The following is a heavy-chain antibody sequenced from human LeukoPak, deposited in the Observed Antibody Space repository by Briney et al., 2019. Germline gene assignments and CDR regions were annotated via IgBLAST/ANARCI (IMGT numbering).Heavy chain of an antibody. CDR3: ARGFGRLPSYWFDP. Sequence: ASVKVSCRASGYTFTGYYMHWVRQAPGQGLEWMGWINPNSGGTNYAQKFQGRVTMTRDTSISTAYMELSRLRSDDTAVYYCARGFGRLPSYWFDPWGQGTLVTVSS. CDR1: GYTFTGYY. CDR2: INPNSGGT. D-gene: IGHD3-10*01. J-gene: IGHJ5*02. V-gene: IGHV1-2*02.